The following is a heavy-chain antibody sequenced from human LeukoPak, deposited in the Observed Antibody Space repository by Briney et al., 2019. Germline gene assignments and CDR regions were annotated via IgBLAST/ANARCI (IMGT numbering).Heavy chain of an antibody. D-gene: IGHD6-19*01. V-gene: IGHV1-2*02. Sequence: ASVKVSCKASGYTFTGYYMHWVRQAPGQGLEWMGWINPNSGGTNYAQKFRGRVTMTRDTSITTAYTELSRLRSHATAVYYRARSAQWPPPDSWGQGTLVTASS. CDR2: INPNSGGT. J-gene: IGHJ4*02. CDR1: GYTFTGYY. CDR3: ARSAQWPPPDS.